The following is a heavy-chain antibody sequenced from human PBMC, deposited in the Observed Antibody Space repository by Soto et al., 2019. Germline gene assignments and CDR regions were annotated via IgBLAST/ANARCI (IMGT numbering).Heavy chain of an antibody. Sequence: QVQLQESGPGLVKPSQTLSLTCTVSGASISSGNYYWNWVRQYTGKGLEWVGYIYHRGTTYYNPSLKSLLRISLDTSKNQFSLKVSSVTAADTAVYYCARASFDYLRLYDYWCQGTLVSVSS. CDR1: GASISSGNYY. CDR2: IYHRGTT. CDR3: ARASFDYLRLYDY. D-gene: IGHD3-9*01. V-gene: IGHV4-31*01. J-gene: IGHJ4*02.